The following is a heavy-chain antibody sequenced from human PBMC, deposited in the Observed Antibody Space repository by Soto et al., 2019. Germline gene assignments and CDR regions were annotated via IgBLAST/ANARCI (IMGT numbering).Heavy chain of an antibody. CDR3: VRNWRYYGGDYYYGMDA. Sequence: ITLKESGPTLVKPTQTLTLTCTFSGFSLNTGGVGVGWVRQPRGMAMEWLALIHWDDYERYRPSLRSRLNITKDTINNQLVLTMTNMDPEDTATYYCVRNWRYYGGDYYYGMDAWGQGTTVPVSS. V-gene: IGHV2-5*02. J-gene: IGHJ6*02. D-gene: IGHD3-10*01. CDR1: GFSLNTGGVG. CDR2: IHWDDYE.